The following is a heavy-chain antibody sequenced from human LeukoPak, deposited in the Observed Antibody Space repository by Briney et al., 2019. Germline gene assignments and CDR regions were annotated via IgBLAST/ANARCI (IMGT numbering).Heavy chain of an antibody. CDR2: ISGSGGST. Sequence: GGSLRLACAASGFTFSSYAMSWVRQAPGKGLEWVSAISGSGGSTYYADSVKGRFTISRDNSKNTLYLQMNSLRAEDTAVYYCAKRDYGELSGGHFDYWGQGTLVTVSS. CDR3: AKRDYGELSGGHFDY. J-gene: IGHJ4*02. V-gene: IGHV3-23*01. CDR1: GFTFSSYA. D-gene: IGHD4-17*01.